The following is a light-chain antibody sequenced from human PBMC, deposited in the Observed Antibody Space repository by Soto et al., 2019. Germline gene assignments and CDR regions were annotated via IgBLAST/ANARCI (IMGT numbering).Light chain of an antibody. Sequence: EIVLTQSPATLSLSPVERATLSCRASQSVSSYLAWYQQKPGQAPRLLIYDASNRATGIPARFSGSGSGTDFTLTISSLQPADVTTYYCQRYNSAQITFGQGTRLEI. CDR2: DAS. CDR1: QSVSSY. V-gene: IGKV3-11*01. CDR3: QRYNSAQIT. J-gene: IGKJ5*01.